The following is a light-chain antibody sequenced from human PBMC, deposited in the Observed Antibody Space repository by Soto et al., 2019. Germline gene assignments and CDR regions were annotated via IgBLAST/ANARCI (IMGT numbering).Light chain of an antibody. Sequence: EIVLTQSPGTLSLSPGERATLSCRASQSVSSTYLAWYQQKPGQAPRLLIYGASSRATGIPDRFSGSGSGTDFTLTISRLEPEDFAVYYCQQYESSPTTFGGGTKVDIK. CDR3: QQYESSPTT. CDR2: GAS. V-gene: IGKV3-20*01. J-gene: IGKJ4*01. CDR1: QSVSSTY.